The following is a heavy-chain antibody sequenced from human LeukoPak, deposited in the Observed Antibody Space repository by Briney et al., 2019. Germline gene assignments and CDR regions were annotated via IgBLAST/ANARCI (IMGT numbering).Heavy chain of an antibody. D-gene: IGHD3-10*01. V-gene: IGHV1-24*01. J-gene: IGHJ4*02. CDR1: GYTFTSYD. CDR2: FDPEDGET. Sequence: ASVKVSCKASGYTFTSYDINWVRQATGQGLEWMGGFDPEDGETIYAQKFQGRVTMTEDTSTDTAYMELSSLRSEDTAVYYCATAKRITMVRGVILDYWGQGTLVTVSS. CDR3: ATAKRITMVRGVILDY.